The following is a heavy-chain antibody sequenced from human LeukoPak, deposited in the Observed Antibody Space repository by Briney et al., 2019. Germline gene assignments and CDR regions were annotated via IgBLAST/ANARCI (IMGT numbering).Heavy chain of an antibody. CDR3: ATADTAMVGFDY. CDR1: GGSFSGYY. CDR2: INHSGST. V-gene: IGHV4-34*01. D-gene: IGHD5-18*01. Sequence: SETLSLTCAVYGGSFSGYYWSWIRQPPGKGQEWIGEINHSGSTNYNPSLKSRVTISVDTSKNQFSLKLSSVTAADTAVYYCATADTAMVGFDYWGQGTLVTVSS. J-gene: IGHJ4*02.